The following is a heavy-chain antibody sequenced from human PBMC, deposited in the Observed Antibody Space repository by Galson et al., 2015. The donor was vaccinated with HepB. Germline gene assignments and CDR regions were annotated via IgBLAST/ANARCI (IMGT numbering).Heavy chain of an antibody. Sequence: SETLSLTCAVYGGSFSGYYWSWIRQPPGKGLEWIGEINHSGSTNYNPSLKSRVTISVDTSKNQFSLKLSSVTAADTAVYYCARGRNSSGWHFDYWGQGTLVTVSS. V-gene: IGHV4-34*01. CDR2: INHSGST. D-gene: IGHD6-19*01. J-gene: IGHJ4*02. CDR1: GGSFSGYY. CDR3: ARGRNSSGWHFDY.